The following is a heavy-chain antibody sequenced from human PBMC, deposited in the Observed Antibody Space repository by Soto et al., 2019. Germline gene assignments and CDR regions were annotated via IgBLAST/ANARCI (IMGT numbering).Heavy chain of an antibody. CDR2: IYPGDSDT. CDR1: GYSFTSYW. V-gene: IGHV5-51*01. CDR3: ARPAGYCSSTSCYGNYYYGMDV. Sequence: GESLKISCKGSGYSFTSYWIGWVRQMPGKGLEWMGIIYPGDSDTRYSPSFQGQVTISADKSISTAYLQWSSLKASDTAMYYCARPAGYCSSTSCYGNYYYGMDVWGQGTTVTVSS. J-gene: IGHJ6*02. D-gene: IGHD2-2*01.